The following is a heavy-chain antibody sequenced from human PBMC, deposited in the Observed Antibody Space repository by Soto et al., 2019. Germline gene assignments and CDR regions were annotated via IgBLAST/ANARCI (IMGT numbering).Heavy chain of an antibody. J-gene: IGHJ4*02. Sequence: QITLKESGPPLVRPAQPLTLTCAFSGFSLTTTRLGVACIRQPPGKPLEGLALIYFNDDKRYSPSPKNRLNVSNNTSTNRVVLTITNHITDDTGNYFCAHAGDFDLLSFDRGAPGTLVTVAS. CDR2: IYFNDDK. D-gene: IGHD2-15*01. CDR3: AHAGDFDLLSFDR. CDR1: GFSLTTTRLG. V-gene: IGHV2-5*01.